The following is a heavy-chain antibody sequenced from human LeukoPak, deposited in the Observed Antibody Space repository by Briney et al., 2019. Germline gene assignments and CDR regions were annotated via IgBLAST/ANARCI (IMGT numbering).Heavy chain of an antibody. CDR2: IWYDGGNK. Sequence: GGSLRLSCAASGFNFRNYGMHWVRQAPGKGLEWVAVIWYDGGNKYDEDSVKGRFTISRDNSKNRLYLQMSSLRAEDTAVYYCVKGSEGYSDSKSDYWGQGTLVTVSS. CDR3: VKGSEGYSDSKSDY. CDR1: GFNFRNYG. V-gene: IGHV3-30*02. J-gene: IGHJ4*02. D-gene: IGHD3-22*01.